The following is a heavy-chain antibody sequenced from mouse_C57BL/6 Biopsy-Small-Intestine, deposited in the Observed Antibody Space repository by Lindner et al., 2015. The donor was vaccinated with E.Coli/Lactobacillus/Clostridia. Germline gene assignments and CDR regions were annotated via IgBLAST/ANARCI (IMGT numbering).Heavy chain of an antibody. Sequence: VQLQESGAELVKPGASVKLSCTASGFNIKDYYMHWVKQRTEQGLEWIGRIDPGDGESKYAPKFQDKATITADTSYNTAYLQLSSLTSEDTAVYYCAREFITTVGYYFDYWGQGTTLTVSS. CDR2: IDPGDGES. D-gene: IGHD1-1*01. V-gene: IGHV14-2*01. CDR3: AREFITTVGYYFDY. CDR1: GFNIKDYY. J-gene: IGHJ2*01.